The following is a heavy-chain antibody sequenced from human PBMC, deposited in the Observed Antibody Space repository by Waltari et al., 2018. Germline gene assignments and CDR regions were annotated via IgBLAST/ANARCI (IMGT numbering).Heavy chain of an antibody. CDR2: IGSSSSYI. Sequence: FTFSSYDMNWVRQAPGKGLEWVASIGSSSSYIYYAESVKGRVTISRDNAKNSLYLQMNSLRAEETAVYYCAGGTGTFDYWGQGTLVTVSS. V-gene: IGHV3-21*01. CDR3: AGGTGTFDY. J-gene: IGHJ4*02. CDR1: FTFSSYD. D-gene: IGHD2-8*02.